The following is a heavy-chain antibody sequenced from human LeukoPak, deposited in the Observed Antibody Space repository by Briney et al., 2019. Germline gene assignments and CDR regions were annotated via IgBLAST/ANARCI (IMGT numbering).Heavy chain of an antibody. CDR2: IRNKVDGGAT. J-gene: IGHJ4*02. V-gene: IGHV3-49*03. CDR1: GFTFGDYA. Sequence: GGSLRLSCTTSGFTFGDYAMSWFRQAPGKGLEWVGFIRNKVDGGATAYAASVKGTFTISRDDSNSIAYLQMNSLKIEVTAVYYCTRDRPTDYWGQGILVTVSA. CDR3: TRDRPTDY.